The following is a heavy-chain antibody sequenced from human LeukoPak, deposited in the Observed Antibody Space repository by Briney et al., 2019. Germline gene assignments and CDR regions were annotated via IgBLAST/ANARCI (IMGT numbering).Heavy chain of an antibody. CDR2: IYYSGST. Sequence: SETLSLTCTVSGGSISSSSYYWGWIRQPPGKGLEWIGSIYYSGSTYYNPSLKSRVTISVDTSKNQFSLKLSSVTAADTAVYYCARDETPYGYFDYWGQGTLVTVSS. V-gene: IGHV4-39*07. CDR3: ARDETPYGYFDY. CDR1: GGSISSSSYY. J-gene: IGHJ4*02. D-gene: IGHD4-17*01.